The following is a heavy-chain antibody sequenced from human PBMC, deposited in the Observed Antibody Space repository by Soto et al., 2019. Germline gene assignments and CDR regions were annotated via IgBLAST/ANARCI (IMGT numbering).Heavy chain of an antibody. J-gene: IGHJ5*02. CDR1: GGSFSGYY. CDR3: ARGPRGYQLLCRGNWFDP. CDR2: INHSGST. D-gene: IGHD2-2*01. Sequence: QVQLQQWGAGLLKPSETLSLTCAVYGGSFSGYYWSWIRQPPGKGLEWIGEINHSGSTNYNPSLKSRVTLPVDQSDHLVTLALISVAAADPAVYYCARGPRGYQLLCRGNWFDPWGQGTLVTVSS. V-gene: IGHV4-34*01.